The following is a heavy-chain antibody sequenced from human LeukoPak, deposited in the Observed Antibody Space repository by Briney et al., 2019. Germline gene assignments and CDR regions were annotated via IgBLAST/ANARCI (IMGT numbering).Heavy chain of an antibody. V-gene: IGHV3-9*03. CDR1: GFTFDDYA. J-gene: IGHJ3*02. CDR3: AKDSSGYYFGAFDI. CDR2: ISWNSGSI. Sequence: GRSLRLSCAASGFTFDDYAMHWVRHAPGKGLEWVSGISWNSGSIGYADSVKGRFTISRDNAKNSLYLQMNSLRAEDMALYYCAKDSSGYYFGAFDIWGQGTMVTVSS. D-gene: IGHD3-22*01.